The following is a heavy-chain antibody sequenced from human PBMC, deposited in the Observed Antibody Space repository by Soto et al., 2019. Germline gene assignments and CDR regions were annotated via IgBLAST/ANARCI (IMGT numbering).Heavy chain of an antibody. V-gene: IGHV4-31*03. Sequence: SQPLSLPNTVSDGTISNVGDYWSWIRQYPGMGLEWIGDIQYTGNTYYNSSLRSRLIISVDTSKNQFSLWLRSVTAADTAMYYCARGGSGYNTWGQGTLVTVSS. CDR3: ARGGSGYNT. CDR2: IQYTGNT. J-gene: IGHJ4*02. CDR1: DGTISNVGDY. D-gene: IGHD5-12*01.